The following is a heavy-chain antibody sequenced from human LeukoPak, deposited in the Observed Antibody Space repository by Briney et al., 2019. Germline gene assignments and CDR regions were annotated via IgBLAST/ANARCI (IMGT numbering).Heavy chain of an antibody. J-gene: IGHJ3*02. CDR1: GGSFSGYY. CDR2: INHRGST. CDR3: ARDLSTYSSSWYAHHDAFDI. D-gene: IGHD6-13*01. Sequence: SETLSLTCAVYGGSFSGYYWSWIRQPPGKGLEWIGEINHRGSTNYNPSLKSRVTISVDTSKNQFSLKLSSVTAADTAVYYCARDLSTYSSSWYAHHDAFDIWGQGTMVTVSS. V-gene: IGHV4-34*01.